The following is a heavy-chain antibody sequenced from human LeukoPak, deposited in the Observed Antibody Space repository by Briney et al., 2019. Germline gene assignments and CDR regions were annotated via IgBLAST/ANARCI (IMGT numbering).Heavy chain of an antibody. CDR1: GGTFSSYA. CDR2: IIPILGIA. Sequence: ASVKVSCKASGGTFSSYAISWVRQAPGQGLEWMGRIIPILGIANYAQKFQGRVTITADKSTSTAYVELSSLRSEDTAVYYCARDRSENTAMAPYYYYGMDVWGQGTTVTVSS. D-gene: IGHD5-18*01. J-gene: IGHJ6*02. V-gene: IGHV1-69*04. CDR3: ARDRSENTAMAPYYYYGMDV.